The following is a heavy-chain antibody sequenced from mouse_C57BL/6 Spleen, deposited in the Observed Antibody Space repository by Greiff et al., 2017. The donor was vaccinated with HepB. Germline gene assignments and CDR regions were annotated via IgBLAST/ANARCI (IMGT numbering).Heavy chain of an antibody. V-gene: IGHV14-1*01. J-gene: IGHJ2*01. CDR3: TTEGYGSSPYYFDY. D-gene: IGHD1-1*01. CDR1: GFNIKDYY. CDR2: IDPEDGDT. Sequence: EVQLQQSGAELVRPGASVKLSCTASGFNIKDYYIHWVKQRPEQGLEWIGRIDPEDGDTEYAPKFQGKATMTADTSSNTAYLQLSSLTSEDTAVYYCTTEGYGSSPYYFDYWGQGTTLTVSS.